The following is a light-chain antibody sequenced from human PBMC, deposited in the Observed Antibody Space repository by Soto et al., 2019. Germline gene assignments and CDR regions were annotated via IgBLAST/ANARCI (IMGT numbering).Light chain of an antibody. CDR1: SSDIGGYNF. CDR3: SSYTNTNTLV. Sequence: QSVLTQPASVSGSPGQSITISCTGTSSDIGGYNFVSWYQQHPGNAPKLMIYDVTIRPSGVSHRFSGSKSANTVSLTISGLQAEDEADYYCSSYTNTNTLVFGGGTKLTVL. V-gene: IGLV2-14*03. CDR2: DVT. J-gene: IGLJ3*02.